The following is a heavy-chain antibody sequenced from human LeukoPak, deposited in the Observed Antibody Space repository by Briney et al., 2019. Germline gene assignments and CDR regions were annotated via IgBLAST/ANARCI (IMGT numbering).Heavy chain of an antibody. Sequence: GGSLRLSCAASGLTFSNYEMTWVRQATGKGLEWLSYISPSGTVIYYADSVKGRFTISRDNAKNSLYLQMNSLRAEDTAVYYCARAGYYMDVWGKGTTVTVCS. CDR2: ISPSGTVI. CDR1: GLTFSNYE. CDR3: ARAGYYMDV. V-gene: IGHV3-48*03. J-gene: IGHJ6*03.